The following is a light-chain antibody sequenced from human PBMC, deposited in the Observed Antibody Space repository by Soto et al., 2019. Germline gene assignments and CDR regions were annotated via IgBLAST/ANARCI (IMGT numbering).Light chain of an antibody. J-gene: IGLJ2*01. CDR2: EVS. CDR3: SSYTSSTTLGVL. Sequence: QSVLTQPASVSGSPGQSITISCTGTVSDAGGYNYVSWYQQHPGKAPKLMIYEVSNRPSGVSNRFSGSKSGNTASLTISGLQAEDEAAYYCSSYTSSTTLGVLFGGGTKLTVL. V-gene: IGLV2-14*01. CDR1: VSDAGGYNY.